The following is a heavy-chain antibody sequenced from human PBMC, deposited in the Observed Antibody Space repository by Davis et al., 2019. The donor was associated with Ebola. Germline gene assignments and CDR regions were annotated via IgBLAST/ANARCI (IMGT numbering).Heavy chain of an antibody. CDR1: DYSITRSDW. J-gene: IGHJ5*02. D-gene: IGHD2-2*01. Sequence: SQTLSLTCAVSDYSITRSDWWGWIRQSPGKGLEWIGYIHYRGTTKYNPSLQSRLTMSVDTSKNQFSLNLKSVTAFDSAIYYCARAVGPCSTSSCLTWFGPWGQGIVVTVSS. V-gene: IGHV4-28*06. CDR2: IHYRGTT. CDR3: ARAVGPCSTSSCLTWFGP.